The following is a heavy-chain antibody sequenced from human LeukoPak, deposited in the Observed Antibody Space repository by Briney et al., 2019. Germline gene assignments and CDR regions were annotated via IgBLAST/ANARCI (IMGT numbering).Heavy chain of an antibody. CDR3: ARGHGVPADY. J-gene: IGHJ4*02. Sequence: ASVKVSCKASGYTFTGYYMHWVRQAPGQGLEWMGWINPNSGDTNYAQKLQGRVTMTTDTSTSTAYMELRSLRSDDTAVYYCARGHGVPADYWGQGTLVTVSS. CDR1: GYTFTGYY. V-gene: IGHV1-2*02. CDR2: INPNSGDT. D-gene: IGHD2-2*01.